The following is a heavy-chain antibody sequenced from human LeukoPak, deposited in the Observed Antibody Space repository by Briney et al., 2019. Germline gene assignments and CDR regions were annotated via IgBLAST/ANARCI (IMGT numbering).Heavy chain of an antibody. CDR3: ARNPIDY. V-gene: IGHV3-48*01. Sequence: GGSLRLSCAASRFTFSSYNMNWVRLAPGKGLEWVSYISSSSSTIYYTDSVKGRFTISRDNAKNSLYLQMNSLRAEDTAVYYCARNPIDYWGQGTLVTVSS. J-gene: IGHJ4*02. CDR2: ISSSSSTI. CDR1: RFTFSSYN.